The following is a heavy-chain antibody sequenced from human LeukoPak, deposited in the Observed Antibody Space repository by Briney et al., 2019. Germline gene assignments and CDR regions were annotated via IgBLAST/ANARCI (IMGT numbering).Heavy chain of an antibody. V-gene: IGHV4-31*03. CDR2: ISYTGTT. J-gene: IGHJ4*02. Sequence: TLSLTCTVSGASISSGNYYWTWIRQHPGKGLEWIGYISYTGTTSYNPSLKSRVTMSVDTSKNQFSLKLNSVTAADTAVYYCARGPVAISATPDYWGQGTLVTVSS. D-gene: IGHD6-13*01. CDR1: GASISSGNYY. CDR3: ARGPVAISATPDY.